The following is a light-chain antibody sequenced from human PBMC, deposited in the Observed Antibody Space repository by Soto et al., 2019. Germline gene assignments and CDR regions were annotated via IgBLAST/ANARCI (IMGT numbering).Light chain of an antibody. V-gene: IGKV3-20*01. J-gene: IGKJ1*01. CDR1: QDIRSNY. Sequence: ETVLTQSPGTLSLSPGERATLSCRASQDIRSNYLAWYRQTPGQAPRLLIYGASKRASGIADRFSGSGSGTDFPLIISRLEPEDFALYYCQQYDRSPWTFGQGTKVEIK. CDR2: GAS. CDR3: QQYDRSPWT.